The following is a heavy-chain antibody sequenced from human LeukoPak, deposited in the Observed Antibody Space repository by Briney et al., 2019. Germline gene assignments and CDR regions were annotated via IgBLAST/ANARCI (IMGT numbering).Heavy chain of an antibody. D-gene: IGHD4-17*01. CDR2: IYYSGST. CDR1: GGSISSYY. Sequence: PSGTLSLTCTVSGGSISSYYWSWIRQPPGKGLEWIGYIYYSGSTNYNPSLKSRVTISVDTSKNQFSLKLSSVTAADTAVYYCATYGDYFDYWGQGTLVTVSS. CDR3: ATYGDYFDY. J-gene: IGHJ4*02. V-gene: IGHV4-59*01.